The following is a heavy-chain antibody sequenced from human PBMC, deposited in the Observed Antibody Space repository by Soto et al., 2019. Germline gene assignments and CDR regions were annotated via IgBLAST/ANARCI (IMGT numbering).Heavy chain of an antibody. J-gene: IGHJ4*02. V-gene: IGHV3-48*03. CDR1: GYTFSSYE. Sequence: GGSLRLSCAASGYTFSSYEMNWVRQAPGKGLEWVSYISSSGSTIYYADSVKGRFTISRDNSKNTLYLQMNSLRAEDTAVYYCAKDEYSSSWRLYFDYWGQGTLVTVSS. CDR2: ISSSGSTI. D-gene: IGHD6-13*01. CDR3: AKDEYSSSWRLYFDY.